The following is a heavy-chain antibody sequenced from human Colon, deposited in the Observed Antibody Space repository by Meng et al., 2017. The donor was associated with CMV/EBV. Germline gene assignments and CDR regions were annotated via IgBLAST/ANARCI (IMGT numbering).Heavy chain of an antibody. Sequence: VQRVESGGGLVQPGVSLRLSCAASGFTFSSYWMHWVRQAPGKGLVWVSRINSDGSSTSYADSMKGQFTISRDNAKNTLYLQMNSLRAEDTALYYCVKNRNSGDSCPGSHWGQGILVTVSS. J-gene: IGHJ4*02. CDR1: GFTFSSYW. CDR2: INSDGSST. CDR3: VKNRNSGDSCPGSH. V-gene: IGHV3/OR16-13*01. D-gene: IGHD4-17*01.